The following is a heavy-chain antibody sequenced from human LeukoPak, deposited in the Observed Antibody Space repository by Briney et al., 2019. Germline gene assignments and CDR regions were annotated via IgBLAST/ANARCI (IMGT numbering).Heavy chain of an antibody. CDR3: GRKAGDCGGGSCYSIDY. V-gene: IGHV1-69*05. CDR2: IIPIFGTA. D-gene: IGHD2-15*01. CDR1: GGTFSSYT. Sequence: SVRVSCKASGGTFSSYTISWVRQAPGQGLEWMGGIIPIFGTANYAQKFQGRVTITTDESTSTAYMEVSSLRSEDTAVYYCGRKAGDCGGGSCYSIDYWGQGTLVTVSS. J-gene: IGHJ4*02.